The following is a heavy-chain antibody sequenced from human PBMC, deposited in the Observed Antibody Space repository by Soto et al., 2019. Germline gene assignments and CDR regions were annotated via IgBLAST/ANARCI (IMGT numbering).Heavy chain of an antibody. V-gene: IGHV3-48*01. CDR2: INSGSTSV. J-gene: IGHJ4*02. CDR1: GFTFNSYS. CDR3: AKDLVGQWLVPERPFDY. D-gene: IGHD6-19*01. Sequence: LRLSCVASGFTFNSYSMTWVRQAPGKGLEWISYINSGSTSVFYADSVKGRFTISRDNAKNSLYLQMNSLRAEDTAVYYCAKDLVGQWLVPERPFDYWGQGTLVTVSS.